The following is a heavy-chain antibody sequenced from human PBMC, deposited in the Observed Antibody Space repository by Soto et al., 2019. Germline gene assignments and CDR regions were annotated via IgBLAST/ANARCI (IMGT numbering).Heavy chain of an antibody. J-gene: IGHJ3*02. D-gene: IGHD3-10*01. CDR2: ISWNSGSI. V-gene: IGHV3-9*01. CDR3: ASYITQGEAAFDI. CDR1: GFTFDDYA. Sequence: PGGSLGLSCAASGFTFDDYAMHWVRQAPGKGLEWVSGISWNSGSIGYADSVKGRFTISRDNAKNSLYLQMTSLRAEDTALYYCASYITQGEAAFDIWGQGTMVTVSS.